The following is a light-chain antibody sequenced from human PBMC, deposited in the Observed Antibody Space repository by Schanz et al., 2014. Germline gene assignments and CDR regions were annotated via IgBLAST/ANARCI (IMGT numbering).Light chain of an antibody. V-gene: IGLV2-14*01. J-gene: IGLJ3*02. CDR3: SSYTSSSTRV. CDR1: SSDVGGYNY. CDR2: DVS. Sequence: QSALTQPPSASGSPGQSVTISCTGTSSDVGGYNYVSWYQQHPGKAPKLMIYDVSNRPSGVSYRFSGSKSGNTASLTISGLQADDEADYYCSSYTSSSTRVFGGGTKLTVL.